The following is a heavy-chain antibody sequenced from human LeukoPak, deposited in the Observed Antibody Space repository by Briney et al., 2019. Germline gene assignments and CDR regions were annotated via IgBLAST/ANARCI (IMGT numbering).Heavy chain of an antibody. Sequence: GGSLRLSCAASGFTFSSYAMSWVRQAPGKGLEWVSAISGSGGSTYYADSVKGRFTISRDNSKNTLYLQMNSLRAEDTAVYYCAKDFYGPLYSSSWYYYYYYMDVWGKGTTVTVSS. V-gene: IGHV3-23*01. J-gene: IGHJ6*03. D-gene: IGHD6-13*01. CDR1: GFTFSSYA. CDR2: ISGSGGST. CDR3: AKDFYGPLYSSSWYYYYYYMDV.